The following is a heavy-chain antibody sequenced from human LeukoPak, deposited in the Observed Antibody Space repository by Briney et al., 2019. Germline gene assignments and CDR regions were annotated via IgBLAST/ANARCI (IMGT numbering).Heavy chain of an antibody. J-gene: IGHJ4*02. Sequence: PSETLSLTCTVSGDSISSYYWSWIRQPPGKGLEWIGYIYYSGSTNYNPSLKSRVTISVDTSKNQFSLKLSSVTAADTAVYYCARGKPKRWLHYSESYYFDYWGQGTLVTVSS. CDR3: ARGKPKRWLHYSESYYFDY. CDR1: GDSISSYY. V-gene: IGHV4-59*01. D-gene: IGHD5-24*01. CDR2: IYYSGST.